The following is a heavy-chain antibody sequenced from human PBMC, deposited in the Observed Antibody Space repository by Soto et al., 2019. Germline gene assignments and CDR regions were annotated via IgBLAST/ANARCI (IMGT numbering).Heavy chain of an antibody. CDR2: ISAYNGNT. V-gene: IGHV1-18*01. CDR3: AREAAAGTLDY. D-gene: IGHD6-13*01. CDR1: GYTFTSYG. J-gene: IGHJ4*02. Sequence: QVQLVQSGAEVKKPGASVKVSCKASGYTFTSYGISWVRQAPGEGLEWMGWISAYNGNTNYAQKLQCRVTMTTDTSTSTAYMGLRRLRSDDTAVYSGAREAAAGTLDYCVQGTLVTVSS.